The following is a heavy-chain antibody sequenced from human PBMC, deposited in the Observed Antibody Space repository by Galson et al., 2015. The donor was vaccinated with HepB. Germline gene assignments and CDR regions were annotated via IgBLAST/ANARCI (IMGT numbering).Heavy chain of an antibody. J-gene: IGHJ4*02. CDR2: IFPIFGTA. CDR3: AGQGGTAVPGPFDY. CDR1: GGTFSRYV. V-gene: IGHV1-69*13. Sequence: SVKVSCKASGGTFSRYVISWVRQAPGQGLEWMGGIFPIFGTANYAQKFQGRVTMTADESTTTVYMELSSLRSEDTAVYYCAGQGGTAVPGPFDYWGQGTLVTVSS. D-gene: IGHD6-19*01.